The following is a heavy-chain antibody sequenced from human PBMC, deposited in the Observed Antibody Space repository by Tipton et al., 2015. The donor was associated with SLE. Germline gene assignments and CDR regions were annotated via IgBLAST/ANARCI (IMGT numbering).Heavy chain of an antibody. CDR2: IYTSGNT. V-gene: IGHV4-61*09. CDR3: ARAKPDHDFWSGYSPFDY. Sequence: LRLSCIVSGGSIFSGSYYWGWIRQTGGKGLEWIGYIYTSGNTNYNPSLKSRVTISVDTSKNQFSLKLSSVTAADTAVYYCARAKPDHDFWSGYSPFDYWGQGTLVTVSS. CDR1: GGSIFSGSYY. D-gene: IGHD3-3*01. J-gene: IGHJ4*02.